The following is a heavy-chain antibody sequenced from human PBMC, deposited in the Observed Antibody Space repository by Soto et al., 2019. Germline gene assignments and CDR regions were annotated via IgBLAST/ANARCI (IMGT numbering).Heavy chain of an antibody. CDR2: IYHSVST. D-gene: IGHD2-2*01. V-gene: IGHV4-30-2*01. Sequence: QLQLQESGSGLVKPSQTLSLTCAVSGGSISSGGYSWSWIRQPPGKGLEWIGHIYHSVSTYYNPSPKSRVSIAVVRSKNQFSLKLSSVTAAVAAVYYCARLPDRWGQGTLVTVSS. J-gene: IGHJ5*02. CDR3: ARLPDR. CDR1: GGSISSGGYS.